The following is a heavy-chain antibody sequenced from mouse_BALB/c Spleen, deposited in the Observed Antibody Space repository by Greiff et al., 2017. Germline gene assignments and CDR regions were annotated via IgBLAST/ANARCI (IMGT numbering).Heavy chain of an antibody. CDR1: GYSITSGYY. D-gene: IGHD2-1*01. CDR3: ARGYGNYLDY. V-gene: IGHV3-6*02. J-gene: IGHJ2*01. Sequence: EVQLVESGPGLVKPSQSLSLTCSVTGYSITSGYYWNWIRQFPGNKLEWMGYISYDGSNNYNPSLKNRISITRDTSKNQFFLKLNSVTTEDTATYYCARGYGNYLDYWGQGTTLTVSS. CDR2: ISYDGSN.